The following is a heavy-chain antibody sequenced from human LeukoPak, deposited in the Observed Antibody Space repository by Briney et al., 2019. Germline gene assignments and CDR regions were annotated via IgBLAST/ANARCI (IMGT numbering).Heavy chain of an antibody. J-gene: IGHJ4*02. V-gene: IGHV4-39*07. Sequence: SETLSLTCTVSGGSISSSSYYWGWIRQPPGKGLEWIGSIYYSGSTNYNPSLKSRVTISVDTSKNQFSLKLSSVTAADTAVYYCARSGYSNFDYWGQGTLVTVSS. D-gene: IGHD3-3*01. CDR1: GGSISSSSYY. CDR3: ARSGYSNFDY. CDR2: IYYSGST.